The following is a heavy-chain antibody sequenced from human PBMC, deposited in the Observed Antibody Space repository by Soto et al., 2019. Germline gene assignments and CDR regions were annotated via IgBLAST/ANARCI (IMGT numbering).Heavy chain of an antibody. Sequence: EVHLGESGGGLVQPGWSLRLSCAASGFTVGNNYMSWVRQAPGKGLEWVSIIHRGGSTSYADSVKGRFTISRDSSKNILYLQINGLTADDTAVYYCARSANTYGSPFDYWGQGALVTVSS. J-gene: IGHJ4*02. CDR3: ARSANTYGSPFDY. D-gene: IGHD3-10*01. V-gene: IGHV3-66*01. CDR2: IHRGGST. CDR1: GFTVGNNY.